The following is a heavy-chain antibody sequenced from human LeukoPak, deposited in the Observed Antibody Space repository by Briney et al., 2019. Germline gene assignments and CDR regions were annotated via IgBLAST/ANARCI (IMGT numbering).Heavy chain of an antibody. CDR2: INHSGGT. Sequence: SETLSLTCAVYGGSFSGYYWSWIRQPPGKGLEWIGEINHSGGTNYNPSLKSRVTISVDTSKNQFSLKLSSVTAADTAVYYCARSRYYSDTSGPYYFDSWGQGTLVTVSS. D-gene: IGHD3-22*01. CDR1: GGSFSGYY. CDR3: ARSRYYSDTSGPYYFDS. J-gene: IGHJ4*02. V-gene: IGHV4-34*01.